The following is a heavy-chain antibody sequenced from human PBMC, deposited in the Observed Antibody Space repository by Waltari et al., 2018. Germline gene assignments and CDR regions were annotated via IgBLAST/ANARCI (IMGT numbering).Heavy chain of an antibody. D-gene: IGHD3-10*01. CDR3: ARIPFFGDPRDY. CDR1: GFTFSSNI. V-gene: IGHV3-48*01. J-gene: IGHJ4*02. CDR2: ISSISSTL. Sequence: EVQLVESGGGLVQPGGSLSLACAAAGFTFSSNILNGGAQAPGKGLEWVSYISSISSTLYYADSVKGRFTISRDNAKNSLYLQMNSLRAEDTAVYYCARIPFFGDPRDYWGQGTLVTVSS.